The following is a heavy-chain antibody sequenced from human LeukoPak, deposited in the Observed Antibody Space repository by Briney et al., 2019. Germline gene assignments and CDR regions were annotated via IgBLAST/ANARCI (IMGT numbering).Heavy chain of an antibody. CDR2: IYSGGST. J-gene: IGHJ4*02. CDR1: GFTVSSNY. Sequence: PGGSLRLSCAASGFTVSSNYMSWVRQAPGTGLEWVSVIYSGGSTYYADSVKGRFTISRDNSKNTLYLQMNSLRAEETAVYYCARGYYYDSSGYYDPFDGWGQGTLVTVS. D-gene: IGHD3-22*01. CDR3: ARGYYYDSSGYYDPFDG. V-gene: IGHV3-53*01.